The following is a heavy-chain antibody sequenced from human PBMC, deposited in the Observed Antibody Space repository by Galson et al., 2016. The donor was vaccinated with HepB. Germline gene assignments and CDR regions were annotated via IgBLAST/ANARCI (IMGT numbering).Heavy chain of an antibody. Sequence: SETLSLTCTVSGGSISSSLYYWGWIRQPPGKGLEWIASIYYSGSTYYSPSLKSRVTISVDTSKNQFSLKLSSVTAADTAVFYCASVVVGYYFDYWGQGILVTVSS. CDR1: GGSISSSLYY. J-gene: IGHJ4*02. CDR3: ASVVVGYYFDY. D-gene: IGHD2-15*01. V-gene: IGHV4-39*01. CDR2: IYYSGST.